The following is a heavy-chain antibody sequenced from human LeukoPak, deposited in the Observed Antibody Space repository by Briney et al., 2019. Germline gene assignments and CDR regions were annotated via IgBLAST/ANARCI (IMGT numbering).Heavy chain of an antibody. CDR1: GYTFTGYY. CDR2: INPNSGGT. J-gene: IGHJ6*03. Sequence: GASVKVSCKASGYTFTGYYMHWVRQAPGQGLEWMGWINPNSGGTNYAQKFQGRVTMTRDTSISTAYMELSRLRSDDTAVYYCARDWCSGGSCFHYYYYMDVWGKGTTVTVSS. CDR3: ARDWCSGGSCFHYYYYMDV. V-gene: IGHV1-2*02. D-gene: IGHD2-15*01.